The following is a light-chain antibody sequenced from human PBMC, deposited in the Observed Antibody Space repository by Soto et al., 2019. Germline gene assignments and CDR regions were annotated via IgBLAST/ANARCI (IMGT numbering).Light chain of an antibody. Sequence: DIVMTQSPLSLPVTPGEPASISCRSSQSLLHSNGYNYLDWYLQKPGQSPQLLIYLGSNRASGVPDRFSGSGSGTDFTLKISRVEAEDVGVYYCMQALQTPWTFGQGNKVVIK. CDR3: MQALQTPWT. V-gene: IGKV2-28*01. CDR1: QSLLHSNGYNY. CDR2: LGS. J-gene: IGKJ1*01.